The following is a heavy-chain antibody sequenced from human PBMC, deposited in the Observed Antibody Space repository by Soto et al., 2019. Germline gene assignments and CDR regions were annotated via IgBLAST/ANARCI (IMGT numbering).Heavy chain of an antibody. CDR3: ARDAHTADY. V-gene: IGHV1-18*01. CDR2: ISAYNGNT. CDR1: GYTFTSYA. J-gene: IGHJ4*02. Sequence: QVQLVQSGAEVKKPGASVNVSCKASGYTFTSYAISWVRQAPGQGLEWMGWISAYNGNTKYAQKLQGRVTMTTDTSTSNAYMELMSLRDDDTDEYFCARDAHTADYWGQGTLVTVSS.